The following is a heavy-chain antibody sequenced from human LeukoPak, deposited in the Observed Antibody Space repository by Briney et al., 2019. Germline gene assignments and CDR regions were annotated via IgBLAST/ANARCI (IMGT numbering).Heavy chain of an antibody. J-gene: IGHJ4*02. CDR1: GYTFTSYY. V-gene: IGHV1-46*01. D-gene: IGHD3/OR15-3a*01. CDR3: ARDRRGWTTENFDY. Sequence: ASVKVSCKASGYTFTSYYIHWVRQAPGQGLEWMGLINPSGGSTNYAQKFQGRVTMTRDMSTSTVYMELSSLRSEDTAVYYCARDRRGWTTENFDYWGQGTLVTVSS. CDR2: INPSGGST.